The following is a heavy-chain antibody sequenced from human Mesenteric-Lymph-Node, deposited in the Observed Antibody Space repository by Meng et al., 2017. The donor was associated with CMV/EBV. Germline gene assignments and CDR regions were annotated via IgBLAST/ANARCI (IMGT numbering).Heavy chain of an antibody. V-gene: IGHV1-2*02. Sequence: ASVKVSCKASGYTFTGHYIHWVRQVPGQGLEWMGWINPNSGGTYYAQNFQGRVTMTRDTSISTVYMDLSRLRSDDTAVYYCARDRSLMREMIPYKAPGYWGQGTLVTVSS. D-gene: IGHD3-16*01. CDR2: INPNSGGT. CDR3: ARDRSLMREMIPYKAPGY. CDR1: GYTFTGHY. J-gene: IGHJ4*02.